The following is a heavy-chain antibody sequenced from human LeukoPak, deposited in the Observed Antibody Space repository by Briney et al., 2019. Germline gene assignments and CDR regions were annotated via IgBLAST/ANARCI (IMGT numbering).Heavy chain of an antibody. V-gene: IGHV1-18*01. Sequence: ASVKVSCKASGYTFASYGISWVRQAPGQGLEWMGWISGYNGNTNYAQKLQGRVTMTTDTSTSTAYMELRSLSSDDTALYCWARDGGVTPSELNCWGQGTLVTVSS. CDR1: GYTFASYG. D-gene: IGHD2-21*02. CDR2: ISGYNGNT. CDR3: ARDGGVTPSELNC. J-gene: IGHJ1*01.